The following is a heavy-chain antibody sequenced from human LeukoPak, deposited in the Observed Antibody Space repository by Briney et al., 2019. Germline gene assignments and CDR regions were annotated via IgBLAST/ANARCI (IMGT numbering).Heavy chain of an antibody. Sequence: ASVKVSCKASGYTFTSYAMNWVRQAPGQGLEWMGWINTNTGNPTYAQGFTGRFVFSLDTSVSTAYLQISSLKADDTAVYYCALSPYYYDSSAFDPWGQGTLVTVSS. CDR2: INTNTGNP. D-gene: IGHD3-22*01. J-gene: IGHJ5*02. V-gene: IGHV7-4-1*02. CDR3: ALSPYYYDSSAFDP. CDR1: GYTFTSYA.